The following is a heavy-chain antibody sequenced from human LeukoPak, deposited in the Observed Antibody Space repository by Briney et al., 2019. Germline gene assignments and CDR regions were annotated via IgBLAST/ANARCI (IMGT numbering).Heavy chain of an antibody. D-gene: IGHD6-19*01. CDR1: GYSFTSYW. J-gene: IGHJ4*02. Sequence: GESLKISCKGSGYSFTSYWIGWVRRMPGKGLEWMGIIYPGDSDTRYSPSFQGQVTISADKSISTAYLQWSSLQASDTAMYYCASGGYSSGHTFDYWGQGTLVTVSS. CDR3: ASGGYSSGHTFDY. CDR2: IYPGDSDT. V-gene: IGHV5-51*01.